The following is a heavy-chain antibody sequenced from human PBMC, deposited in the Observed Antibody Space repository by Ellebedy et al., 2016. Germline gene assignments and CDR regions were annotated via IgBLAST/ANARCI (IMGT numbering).Heavy chain of an antibody. CDR3: ARRISIAAAGWSPWSAFDI. CDR2: IYPGDSDT. CDR1: GYSFTSYW. D-gene: IGHD6-13*01. J-gene: IGHJ3*02. V-gene: IGHV5-51*01. Sequence: GGSLRLSCKGSGYSFTSYWIGWVRQMPGKGLEWMGIIYPGDSDTRYSPSFQGQVTISADKSISTAYLQWSSLKASDTAMYYCARRISIAAAGWSPWSAFDIWGQGTMVTVSS.